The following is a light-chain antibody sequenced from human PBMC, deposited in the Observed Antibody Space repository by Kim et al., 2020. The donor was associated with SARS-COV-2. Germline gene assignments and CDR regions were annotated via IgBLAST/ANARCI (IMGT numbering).Light chain of an antibody. CDR1: SSDVGSYNR. CDR2: EVS. CDR3: SSYTSSSTVV. J-gene: IGLJ2*01. V-gene: IGLV2-18*02. Sequence: GQSVTISCTGTSSDVGSYNRVSWYQQPPGTAPKLMIYEVSNRPSGVPDRFSGSKSGNTASLTISGLQAEDEADYYCSSYTSSSTVVFGGGTQLTV.